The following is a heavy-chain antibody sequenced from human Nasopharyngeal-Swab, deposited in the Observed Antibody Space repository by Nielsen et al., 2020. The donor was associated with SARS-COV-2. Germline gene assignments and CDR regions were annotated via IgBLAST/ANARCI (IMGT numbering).Heavy chain of an antibody. CDR3: ARDYDSSGYPVTPDYYYYMDV. Sequence: ASVKVSCKASGYTFNTYGISWVRQAPGQGLEWMGWISAYNGNTNYAQKLQGRVTMTTDTSTSTAYMELSSLRSEDTAVYYCARDYDSSGYPVTPDYYYYMDVWGKGTTVTVSS. J-gene: IGHJ6*03. CDR2: ISAYNGNT. D-gene: IGHD3-22*01. CDR1: GYTFNTYG. V-gene: IGHV1-18*01.